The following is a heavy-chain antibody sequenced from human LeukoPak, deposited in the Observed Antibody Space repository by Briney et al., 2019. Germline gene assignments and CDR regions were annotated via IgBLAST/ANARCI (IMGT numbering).Heavy chain of an antibody. J-gene: IGHJ4*02. D-gene: IGHD3-10*01. CDR2: MNSDVSSR. CDR3: ARDYRSGDFDY. CDR1: GFTFSSYS. V-gene: IGHV3-74*01. Sequence: PGGSLRLSCAASGFTFSSYSMNWVRQAPGKGLVWVSVSRMNSDVSSRSYADSVKGRFTISRDNAKNTLYLQMNSLRAEDTAVYYCARDYRSGDFDYWGQGTLVTVSS.